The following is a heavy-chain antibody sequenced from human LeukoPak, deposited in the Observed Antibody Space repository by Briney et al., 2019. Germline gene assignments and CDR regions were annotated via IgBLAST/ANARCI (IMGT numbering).Heavy chain of an antibody. Sequence: SVKVSCKASGFTFTSSAMQWVRQARGQRLEWIGWIVVGSGNTNYAQKFQERVTITRDMSTSTAYMELSSLRSEDTAVYYCARRGPITMVRGRFNWFDPWGQGTLVTVSS. CDR2: IVVGSGNT. J-gene: IGHJ5*02. CDR3: ARRGPITMVRGRFNWFDP. CDR1: GFTFTSSA. D-gene: IGHD3-10*01. V-gene: IGHV1-58*02.